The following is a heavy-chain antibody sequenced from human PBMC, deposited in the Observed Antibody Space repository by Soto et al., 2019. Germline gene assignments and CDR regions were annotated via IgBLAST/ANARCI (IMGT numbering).Heavy chain of an antibody. J-gene: IGHJ6*02. CDR3: ARDHIGRFGEFPYYYYYGMDV. Sequence: QVQLVESGGGVVQPGRSLRLSCAASGFTFSSYGMHWVRQAPGKGLEWVAVIWYDGSNKYYADSVKGRFTISRDNSKNXLXLXXNSLRAEDTAVYYCARDHIGRFGEFPYYYYYGMDVWGQGTTVTVSS. CDR2: IWYDGSNK. CDR1: GFTFSSYG. D-gene: IGHD3-10*01. V-gene: IGHV3-33*01.